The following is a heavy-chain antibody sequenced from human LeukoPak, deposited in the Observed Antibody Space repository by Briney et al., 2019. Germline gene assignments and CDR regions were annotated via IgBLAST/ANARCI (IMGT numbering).Heavy chain of an antibody. V-gene: IGHV1-69*13. CDR1: GGTFSSYA. J-gene: IGHJ4*02. Sequence: ASVKVSCKASGGTFSSYAISWVRQAPGQGLEWMGGNIPIFGTANYAQKFQGRVTITADESTSTAYMELGSLRSEDTAVYYCARDLLGYCSSTSCSLDYWGQGTLVTVSS. D-gene: IGHD2-2*01. CDR3: ARDLLGYCSSTSCSLDY. CDR2: NIPIFGTA.